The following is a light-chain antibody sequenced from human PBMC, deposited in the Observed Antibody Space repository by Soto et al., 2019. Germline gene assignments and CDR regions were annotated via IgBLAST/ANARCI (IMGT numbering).Light chain of an antibody. J-gene: IGKJ1*01. CDR2: KAS. Sequence: DIQMTQSPSTLSASVGDRVTITCRASQSISSWLAWYQQKPGKAPKLLIYKASSLESGVPSRFSGSGSGTEFTLTISSLQPDDFATYYCQHWVDYMWTFGQGTKVEIK. CDR3: QHWVDYMWT. CDR1: QSISSW. V-gene: IGKV1-5*03.